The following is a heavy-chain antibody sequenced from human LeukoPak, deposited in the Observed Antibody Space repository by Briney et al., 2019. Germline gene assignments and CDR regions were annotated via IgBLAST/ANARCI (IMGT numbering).Heavy chain of an antibody. CDR3: ARRRDLYSGSYYPFDY. CDR1: GYSFTSYW. CDR2: IYPGDSDA. Sequence: GESLKISCKGAGYSFTSYWIGWVRQMPGKGLKWMGIIYPGDSDARYSPSFQGQVTISADKSISTAYLQWSSLKASDTAMYYCARRRDLYSGSYYPFDYWGQGTLVTVSS. V-gene: IGHV5-51*01. D-gene: IGHD1-26*01. J-gene: IGHJ4*02.